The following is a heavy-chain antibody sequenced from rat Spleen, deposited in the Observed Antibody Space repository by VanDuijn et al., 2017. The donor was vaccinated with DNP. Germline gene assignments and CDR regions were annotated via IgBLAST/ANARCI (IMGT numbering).Heavy chain of an antibody. CDR2: IQNGGST. Sequence: QVQLKESGPGLVQPSQTLSLTCTVSGFSLTSYDVHWVRQPPGKGPEWMGRIQNGGSTDYNSALKSRLSISRDTSKSQVFLKMNSVQTADTAIYFCASGDSGDYFDYWGQGVMVTVSS. D-gene: IGHD1-1*01. CDR1: GFSLTSYD. CDR3: ASGDSGDYFDY. J-gene: IGHJ2*01. V-gene: IGHV2-27*01.